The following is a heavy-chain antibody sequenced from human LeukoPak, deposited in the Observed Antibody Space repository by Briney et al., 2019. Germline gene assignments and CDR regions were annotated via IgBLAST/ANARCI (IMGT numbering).Heavy chain of an antibody. J-gene: IGHJ4*02. CDR1: GYTFTSYD. Sequence: ASVKVSCKASGYTFTSYDINWVRQATGQGLEWMGWMNPNSGNTGYAQKLQGRVTMTTDTSTSTAYMELRSLRSDDTAVYYCASGIFTLSFDYWGQGTLVTVSS. V-gene: IGHV1-8*02. CDR2: MNPNSGNT. D-gene: IGHD3-9*01. CDR3: ASGIFTLSFDY.